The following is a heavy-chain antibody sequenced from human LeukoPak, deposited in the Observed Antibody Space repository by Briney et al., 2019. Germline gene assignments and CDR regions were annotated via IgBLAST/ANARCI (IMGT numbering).Heavy chain of an antibody. CDR1: GYTFTGYY. Sequence: ASVKVSCKASGYTFTGYYMHWVRQAPGQGLEWMGWINPNSGGTNYAQKFQGGVTMTRETSISTAYMELSRLRSDDTAVYYCARERGDSSGSGHNDYWGQGTLVTVSS. D-gene: IGHD6-19*01. V-gene: IGHV1-2*02. J-gene: IGHJ4*02. CDR3: ARERGDSSGSGHNDY. CDR2: INPNSGGT.